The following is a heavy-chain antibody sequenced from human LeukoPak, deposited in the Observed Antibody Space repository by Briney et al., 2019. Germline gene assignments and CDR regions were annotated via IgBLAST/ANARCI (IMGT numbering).Heavy chain of an antibody. CDR1: GYTFTGYY. V-gene: IGHV1-46*01. D-gene: IGHD2-2*01. Sequence: ASVKVSCKASGYTFTGYYIHWVRQAPGQGLEWMGIINPSGGSTSYAQKFQGRVTMTRDMSTSTVYMELSSLRSEDTAVYYCARDGEDIVVVPAAMDFYYYYYMDVWGKGTTVTVSS. J-gene: IGHJ6*03. CDR3: ARDGEDIVVVPAAMDFYYYYYMDV. CDR2: INPSGGST.